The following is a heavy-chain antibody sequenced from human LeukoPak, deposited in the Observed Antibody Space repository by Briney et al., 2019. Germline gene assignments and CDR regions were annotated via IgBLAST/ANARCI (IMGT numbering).Heavy chain of an antibody. Sequence: SQTLCLTCTVSGGSFSSGGYYWSWIRQHPGKGLEWTVYIYYSGSTYYNPSLERRVTISVDTTKYQFSLKLSSVTAAATAVYYGRRVLCSGSYATYYWGQGTLVPVST. J-gene: IGHJ4*02. V-gene: IGHV4-31*03. CDR2: IYYSGST. CDR1: GGSFSSGGYY. CDR3: RRVLCSGSYATYY. D-gene: IGHD3-10*02.